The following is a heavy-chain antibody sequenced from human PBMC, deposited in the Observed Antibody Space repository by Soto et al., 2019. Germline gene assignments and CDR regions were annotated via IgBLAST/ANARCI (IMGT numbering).Heavy chain of an antibody. D-gene: IGHD3-9*01. CDR1: GYSFTTYW. CDR3: ARRRGLVGSFDY. Sequence: GESLKISCKGSGYSFTTYWLGWVRQVPGKGLEWMGIIYPGDSDTRYSPSFQGQVTISADKSIRAAYLQWSSLKASDTAMYFCARRRGLVGSFDYWGRGTLVTVSS. J-gene: IGHJ4*02. CDR2: IYPGDSDT. V-gene: IGHV5-51*01.